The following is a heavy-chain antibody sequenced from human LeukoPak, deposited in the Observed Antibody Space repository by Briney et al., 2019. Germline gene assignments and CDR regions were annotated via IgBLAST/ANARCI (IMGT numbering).Heavy chain of an antibody. Sequence: GGSLRLSCAASGFTFSSYGMHWVRQAPGKGLEWVAVISYDGSNKYYADSVKGRFTISRDNSKNTLYLQMNSLRAEDTAVYYCASIEMGYWGQGTLVTVSS. V-gene: IGHV3-30*03. J-gene: IGHJ4*02. CDR1: GFTFSSYG. CDR3: ASIEMGY. D-gene: IGHD5-24*01. CDR2: ISYDGSNK.